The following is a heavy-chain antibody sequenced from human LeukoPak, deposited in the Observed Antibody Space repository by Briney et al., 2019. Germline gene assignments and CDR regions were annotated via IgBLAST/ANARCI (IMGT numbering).Heavy chain of an antibody. CDR3: ARGEDYYKCGNY. D-gene: IGHD3-22*01. CDR1: GGSSSGYF. Sequence: PSETLSLTCGVYGGSSSGYFWTWNRQSPGKGLEWIGEIHPSGSPSHNPSRKSRVTISPDTSNHQSSLKMTSVTSADTAVYYCARGEDYYKCGNYWGQGTLVTVSS. CDR2: IHPSGSP. V-gene: IGHV4-34*01. J-gene: IGHJ4*02.